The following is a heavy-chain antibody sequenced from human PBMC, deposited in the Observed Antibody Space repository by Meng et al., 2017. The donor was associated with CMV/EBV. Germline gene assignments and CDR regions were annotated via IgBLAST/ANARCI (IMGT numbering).Heavy chain of an antibody. CDR3: ARYSSWPGLASA. J-gene: IGHJ5*02. CDR2: INHSGST. D-gene: IGHD6-13*01. V-gene: IGHV4-34*01. Sequence: SETLSLTCAVYGGSFSGYSWSWIRQPPGKGLEWIGEINHSGSTNYNPSLKSRVTISVDTSKNQFSLKLSSVTAADTAVYYCARYSSWPGLASAWGQGTLVTVSS. CDR1: GGSFSGYS.